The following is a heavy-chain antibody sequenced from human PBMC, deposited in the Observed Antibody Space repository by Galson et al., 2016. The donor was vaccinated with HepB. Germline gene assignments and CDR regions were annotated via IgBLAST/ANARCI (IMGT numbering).Heavy chain of an antibody. CDR1: GYTFNTYN. J-gene: IGHJ4*02. D-gene: IGHD1-14*01. Sequence: SVKVSCKASGYTFNTYNMHWVRQAPGQGLEWMGIIEPSGGNTIYAQKFQDRITMTRDTSTSTVYMELISLRSEDTAVYYCAREFDHSFYFDYWGQGTLLTVSS. V-gene: IGHV1-46*02. CDR2: IEPSGGNT. CDR3: AREFDHSFYFDY.